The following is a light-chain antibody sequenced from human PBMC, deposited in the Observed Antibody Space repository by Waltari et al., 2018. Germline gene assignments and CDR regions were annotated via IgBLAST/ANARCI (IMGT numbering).Light chain of an antibody. V-gene: IGKV4-1*01. Sequence: DIVMTQSPESLAVSLGERATINCMSNQSLLSSSNNKKDLAWSQQKQGQHPKLLIYWVSTRESGVPDRFSGSGSGTDFSLTISSLXXXDVAVYYCHQYYSAPLTFGGGTKVEIK. J-gene: IGKJ4*01. CDR2: WVS. CDR3: HQYYSAPLT. CDR1: QSLLSSSNNKKD.